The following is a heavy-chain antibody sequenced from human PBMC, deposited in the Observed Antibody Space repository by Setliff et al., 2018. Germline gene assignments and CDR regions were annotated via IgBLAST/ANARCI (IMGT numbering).Heavy chain of an antibody. CDR1: GASIRSHY. Sequence: PSETLSLTCTVSGASIRSHYWSWLRQPPGKGLEWIGYISSSGSTNNNPSLKSRVTISVATSKPQFYLELTSVTAADTAVYYCAGYGYDGSQYQGGFYYMDVWGKGTTVTVSS. V-gene: IGHV4-59*11. J-gene: IGHJ6*03. CDR3: AGYGYDGSQYQGGFYYMDV. CDR2: ISSSGST. D-gene: IGHD3-16*01.